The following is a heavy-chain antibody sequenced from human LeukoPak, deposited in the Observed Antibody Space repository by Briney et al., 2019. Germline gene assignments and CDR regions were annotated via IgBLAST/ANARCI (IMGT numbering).Heavy chain of an antibody. Sequence: GGSLRLSCAASGFTFSNYAMSWVRQTPGKGLECVSVVTGSGGDTYYTGSVNGRFTISRDNSKNTLYLQMNSLRAEDTAVYYCARGTLERGSDASCYPPDSWGQGTRFNVSS. CDR2: VTGSGGDT. CDR1: GFTFSNYA. J-gene: IGHJ5*01. D-gene: IGHD2-15*01. V-gene: IGHV3-23*01. CDR3: ARGTLERGSDASCYPPDS.